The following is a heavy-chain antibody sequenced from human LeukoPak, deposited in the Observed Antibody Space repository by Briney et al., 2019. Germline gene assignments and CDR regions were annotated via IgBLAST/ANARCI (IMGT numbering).Heavy chain of an antibody. J-gene: IGHJ4*02. V-gene: IGHV3-23*01. CDR2: ISPGGGTT. CDR1: GFTFSNEA. CDR3: TKVRSGSSNWALRVFDY. Sequence: GGPLRLSCAVSGFTFSNEAMGWVRQLRGGGLEWVSTISPGGGTTYYAESMKGRFTISRDNSKSTLYLEMNSLRVEDTAVYYCTKVRSGSSNWALRVFDYWGQGALVTVSS. D-gene: IGHD4-11*01.